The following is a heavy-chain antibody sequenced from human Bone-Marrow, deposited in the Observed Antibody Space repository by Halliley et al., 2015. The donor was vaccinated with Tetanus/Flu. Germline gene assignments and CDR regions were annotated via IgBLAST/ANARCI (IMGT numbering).Heavy chain of an antibody. CDR1: GGTFSDYV. J-gene: IGHJ4*02. Sequence: QLVQSGAEVKKPGSSVKVSCKASGGTFSDYVISWVRQAPGQGLEWMGGIIPTFDTANYAQKFQGRVTITADESTTTAYMELSSLSSVDTAVYYCASRRLSYSENYNFDYWGQGTLVTVSS. V-gene: IGHV1-69*01. CDR2: IIPTFDTA. CDR3: ASRRLSYSENYNFDY. D-gene: IGHD1-26*01.